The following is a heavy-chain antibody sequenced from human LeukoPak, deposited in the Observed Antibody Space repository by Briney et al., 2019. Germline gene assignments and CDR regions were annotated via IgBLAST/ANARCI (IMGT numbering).Heavy chain of an antibody. Sequence: SETLSLTCTVSGGSISSYYWSWIRQPAGKGLEWIGRIYTSGSTNYNPSLKSRVTMSVDTSKNQFSLKLSSVTAADTAVYYCAREYSSGYYDAFDIWGQGTMVTVSS. V-gene: IGHV4-4*07. CDR2: IYTSGST. J-gene: IGHJ3*02. D-gene: IGHD3-22*01. CDR3: AREYSSGYYDAFDI. CDR1: GGSISSYY.